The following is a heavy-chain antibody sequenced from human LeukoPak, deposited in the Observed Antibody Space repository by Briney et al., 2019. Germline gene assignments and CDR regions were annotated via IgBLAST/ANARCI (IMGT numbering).Heavy chain of an antibody. V-gene: IGHV3-7*03. J-gene: IGHJ2*01. Sequence: GGSLRLSCAASGFTISSHWMSWVRQAPGKGLEWVANIKQDGSLSYYVDSVKGRFVISRDNAKNSLYLQMSSLRAEDTAVYYCANPWGSGWYFDLWGRGTLVTVSS. D-gene: IGHD7-27*01. CDR2: IKQDGSLS. CDR1: GFTISSHW. CDR3: ANPWGSGWYFDL.